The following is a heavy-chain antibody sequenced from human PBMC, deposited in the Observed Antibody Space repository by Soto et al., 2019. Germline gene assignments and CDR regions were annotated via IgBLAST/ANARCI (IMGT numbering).Heavy chain of an antibody. J-gene: IGHJ6*02. V-gene: IGHV5-51*07. CDR1: SYW. CDR3: ARFFPASYYYYGMDV. CDR2: IYPGDSDT. D-gene: IGHD2-2*01. Sequence: SYWWAWDHQKKGKGLEWMGIIYPGDSDTRYSPSFQGQVTISADKSISTAYLQWSSLKASDTAMYYCARFFPASYYYYGMDVWGQGTTVTVSS.